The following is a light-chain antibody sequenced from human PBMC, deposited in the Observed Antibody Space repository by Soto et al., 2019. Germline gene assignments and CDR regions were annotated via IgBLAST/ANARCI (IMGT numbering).Light chain of an antibody. CDR1: QDISNY. J-gene: IGKJ2*01. V-gene: IGKV1-33*01. Sequence: DIQMTQSPSSLSASVGDRVTITCQASQDISNYLNWYQQKPGKAPKLLIYHASNLETGVPSRFSGSGFGTDFSFTISSLQPEDIDTYYCQQYDSLPMYTFGQGTKLEIK. CDR3: QQYDSLPMYT. CDR2: HAS.